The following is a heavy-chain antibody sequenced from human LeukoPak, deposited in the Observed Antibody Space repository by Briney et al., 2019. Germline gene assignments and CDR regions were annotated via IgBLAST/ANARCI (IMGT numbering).Heavy chain of an antibody. V-gene: IGHV3-48*02. J-gene: IGHJ4*02. CDR1: GFTFNSYS. D-gene: IGHD5-18*01. CDR2: ISSSSSTI. Sequence: GGSLRLSCAPSGFTFNSYSMKWVRQAPRKGVEWVSYISSSSSTIYYADSVKGRFTISRDNAKNSLYLQMNSLRDEDTAVYYCATEREDIQQWLTDYWGQGTLVTVSS. CDR3: ATEREDIQQWLTDY.